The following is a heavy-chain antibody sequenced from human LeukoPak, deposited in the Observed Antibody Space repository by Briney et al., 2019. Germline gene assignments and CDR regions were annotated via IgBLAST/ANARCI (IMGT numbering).Heavy chain of an antibody. CDR2: IKQDGSEK. Sequence: GRSLRLSCAASGFTFSSYGMHWVRQAPGKGLEWVANIKQDGSEKYYVDSVKGRFTISRDNAKNSLYLQMNSLRAEDTAVYYCARVGQYYDILTGYSPFDYWGQGTLVTVSS. D-gene: IGHD3-9*01. V-gene: IGHV3-7*01. CDR1: GFTFSSYG. J-gene: IGHJ4*02. CDR3: ARVGQYYDILTGYSPFDY.